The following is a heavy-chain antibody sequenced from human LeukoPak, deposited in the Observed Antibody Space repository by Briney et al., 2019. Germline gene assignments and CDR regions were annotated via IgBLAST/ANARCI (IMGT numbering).Heavy chain of an antibody. CDR1: GLTFSNAW. CDR2: VKSKTDGGTT. Sequence: PGGSLRLSCAASGLTFSNAWMSWVRQAPGKGLEWVGRVKSKTDGGTTDCAAPVKGGFTISRDDSMNTLYLQMNSLKTADTAVYYCARVYYDSSGFYRGAFDIWGQGTMVTVSS. J-gene: IGHJ3*02. D-gene: IGHD3-22*01. V-gene: IGHV3-15*01. CDR3: ARVYYDSSGFYRGAFDI.